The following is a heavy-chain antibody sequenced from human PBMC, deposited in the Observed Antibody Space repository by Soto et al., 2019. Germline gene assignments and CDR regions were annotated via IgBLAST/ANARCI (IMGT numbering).Heavy chain of an antibody. V-gene: IGHV3-30-3*01. J-gene: IGHJ6*02. CDR1: RFTFSSYA. Sequence: QVQLVESGGGVVQRGRSLRLSCAASRFTFSSYAMHWVRQAPGKGLEWVAVISYDGSNKYYADSVKGRFTISRDNSKNTLYLQMNSLRAEDTSVYYCARPHYGSGSYPYYYGMDVWGQGTTVTVSS. CDR3: ARPHYGSGSYPYYYGMDV. D-gene: IGHD3-10*01. CDR2: ISYDGSNK.